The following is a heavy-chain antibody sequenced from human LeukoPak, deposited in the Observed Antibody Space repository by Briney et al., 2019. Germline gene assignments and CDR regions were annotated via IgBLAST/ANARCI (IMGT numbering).Heavy chain of an antibody. CDR1: GFTFSSYG. J-gene: IGHJ4*02. Sequence: PGRSLRLSCAASGFTFSSYGMHWVRQAPGKGLEWVAVISYDGSNKYYADSVKGRFTISRDNSKNTLYLQMNSPRAENTAVYYCAKDPSEMSYYLDYWGQGTLVTVSS. CDR3: AKDPSEMSYYLDY. V-gene: IGHV3-30*18. D-gene: IGHD5-24*01. CDR2: ISYDGSNK.